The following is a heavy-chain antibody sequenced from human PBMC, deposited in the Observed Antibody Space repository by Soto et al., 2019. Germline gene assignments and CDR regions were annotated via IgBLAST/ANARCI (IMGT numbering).Heavy chain of an antibody. V-gene: IGHV1-2*02. J-gene: IGHJ4*02. CDR1: GYTFTGYY. CDR3: ARDDYGDQIPDY. D-gene: IGHD4-17*01. CDR2: INPNSGGT. Sequence: ASVKVSCKASGYTFTGYYMRWVRQAPGQGLEWMGWINPNSGGTNYAQKFQGRVTMTRDTSISTAYMELSRLRSDDTAVYYCARDDYGDQIPDYWGQGTLVTVSS.